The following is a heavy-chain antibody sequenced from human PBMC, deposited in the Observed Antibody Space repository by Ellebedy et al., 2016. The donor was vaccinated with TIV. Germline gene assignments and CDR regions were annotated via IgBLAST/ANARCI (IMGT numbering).Heavy chain of an antibody. J-gene: IGHJ4*02. D-gene: IGHD3-22*01. CDR1: GFSLSASGVG. Sequence: SGPTLVKPTQTLTLTCTFSGFSLSASGVGVAWIRQPPGKALECLALISWNDETYYSPSLRSRLTITKDTSRNQLVLTMTNMDPVDTATYYCAHRRHDSSGYYCAFDTWGQGTRVTVSS. CDR2: ISWNDET. V-gene: IGHV2-5*01. CDR3: AHRRHDSSGYYCAFDT.